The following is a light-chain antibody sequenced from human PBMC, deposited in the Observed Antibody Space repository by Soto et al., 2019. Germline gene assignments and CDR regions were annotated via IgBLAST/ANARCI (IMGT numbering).Light chain of an antibody. CDR2: GAS. Sequence: DIQMTQSPSSLSASVGDRVTITCRASQTISTFLNWYQQKPGKAPKLLISGASSLQSGVPSRFSGSGSGIDFTLTFNSLQPEDFATYYCQQSYSTLYTFGQGTKLEIK. CDR1: QTISTF. V-gene: IGKV1-39*01. CDR3: QQSYSTLYT. J-gene: IGKJ2*01.